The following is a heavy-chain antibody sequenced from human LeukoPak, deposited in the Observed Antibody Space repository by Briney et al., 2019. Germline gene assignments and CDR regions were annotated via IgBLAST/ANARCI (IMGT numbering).Heavy chain of an antibody. CDR2: INHSGST. CDR3: ARETPRAATAVDY. V-gene: IGHV4-34*01. Sequence: MASETLSLTCAVYGGSFSGYYWSWIRQPPGKGLEWIGEINHSGSTNYNPSLKSRVTISVDTSKSQFSLKLSSVTAADTAVYYCARETPRAATAVDYWGQGTLVTVSS. J-gene: IGHJ4*02. CDR1: GGSFSGYY. D-gene: IGHD2-21*02.